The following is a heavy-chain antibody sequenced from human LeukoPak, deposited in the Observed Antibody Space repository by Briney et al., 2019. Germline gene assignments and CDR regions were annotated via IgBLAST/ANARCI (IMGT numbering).Heavy chain of an antibody. Sequence: GGSLRLSCAASGFTFSSYGMYWVRQAPGKGLEWVALISYDGSNKYYADSVKGRFTISRDNSKNTLYLQMNSLRAEDTAIYYCARAGDAFDIWGQGTMVTVSS. V-gene: IGHV3-30*03. CDR1: GFTFSSYG. J-gene: IGHJ3*02. CDR2: ISYDGSNK. CDR3: ARAGDAFDI.